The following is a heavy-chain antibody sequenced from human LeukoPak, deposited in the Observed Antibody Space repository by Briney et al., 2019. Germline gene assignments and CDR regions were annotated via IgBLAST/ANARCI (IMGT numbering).Heavy chain of an antibody. V-gene: IGHV3-23*01. CDR3: AKSGYNRFDY. CDR2: ISGRGSGGTT. D-gene: IGHD5-24*01. Sequence: EPSETLSLTCPVSGGSISTYYWSWIRQPPGKGLEWVSNISGRGSGGTTYYADSVKGRFTISRDSSKNTLYLQMNSLRAEDTAVYYCAKSGYNRFDYWGQGTLVTVSS. J-gene: IGHJ4*02. CDR1: GGSISTYY.